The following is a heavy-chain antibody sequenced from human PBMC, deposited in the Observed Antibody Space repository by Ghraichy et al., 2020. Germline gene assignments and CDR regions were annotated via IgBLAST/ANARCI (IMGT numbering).Heavy chain of an antibody. V-gene: IGHV3-11*01. CDR1: GFTFSDYY. Sequence: GSLRLSCAASGFTFSDYYMSWIRQAPGKGLEWVSYISSSGSTIYYADSVKGRFTISRDNAKNSLYLQMNSLRAKDTAVYYCASTPSRRGVRVDYWGQGTLVTVSS. CDR3: ASTPSRRGVRVDY. CDR2: ISSSGSTI. J-gene: IGHJ4*02. D-gene: IGHD2-8*01.